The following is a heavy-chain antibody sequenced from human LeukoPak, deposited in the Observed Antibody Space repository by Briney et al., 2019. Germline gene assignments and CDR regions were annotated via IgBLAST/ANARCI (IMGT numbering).Heavy chain of an antibody. CDR3: ARDRAAAIQLRSGMEV. D-gene: IGHD5-18*01. J-gene: IGHJ6*02. Sequence: ASVKVSCKASGYTFTGYYMHWVRQAPGQGLEWMGWINPNSGGTNYAQKFQGRVTMTRDTSISTAYMELSRLRSDDTAVYYCARDRAAAIQLRSGMEVWGQGTTVTVSS. CDR2: INPNSGGT. V-gene: IGHV1-2*02. CDR1: GYTFTGYY.